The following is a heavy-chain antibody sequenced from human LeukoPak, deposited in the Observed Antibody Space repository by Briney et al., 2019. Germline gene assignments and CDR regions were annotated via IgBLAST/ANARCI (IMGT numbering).Heavy chain of an antibody. CDR3: ARERLLPFDY. D-gene: IGHD2-15*01. V-gene: IGHV3-74*01. J-gene: IGHJ4*02. CDR2: INSHGSST. CDR1: GFTFSSYW. Sequence: GGSLRLSCAASGFTFSSYWMHWVRQAPGKGLVWVSRINSHGSSTTYADSVEGRFTISRDNAENTLYLQVNSLRAEDTAVYYCARERLLPFDYWGQGTLVTVSS.